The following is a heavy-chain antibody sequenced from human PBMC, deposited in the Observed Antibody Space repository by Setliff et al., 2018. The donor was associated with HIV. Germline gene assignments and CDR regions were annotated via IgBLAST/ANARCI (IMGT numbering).Heavy chain of an antibody. CDR3: AREMYYYDSTGYWRPDGFDI. D-gene: IGHD3-22*01. CDR2: IYYSGSA. CDR1: GGFISSGDYY. Sequence: KPSETLSLTCTVSGGFISSGDYYWSWIRQPPGKGLEWIGYIYYSGSAYYNPSFESRVTISVDTSKNQFSLKLSSVTAADTAVYYCAREMYYYDSTGYWRPDGFDIWGQGTMVTVSS. V-gene: IGHV4-30-4*08. J-gene: IGHJ3*02.